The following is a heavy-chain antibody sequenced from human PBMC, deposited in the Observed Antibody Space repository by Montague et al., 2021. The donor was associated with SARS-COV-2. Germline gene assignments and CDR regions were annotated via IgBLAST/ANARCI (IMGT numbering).Heavy chain of an antibody. V-gene: IGHV4-39*07. D-gene: IGHD6-13*01. CDR1: GGSISSSSYY. CDR2: IYYSGST. Sequence: SETLSLTRTVSGGSISSSSYYWGRIRQPPGKGLEWIGSIYYSGSTYYNPSLKSRVTISVDTSKNQFSLKLSSVTAADTAVYYCARLGRQQLVRLSGMDVWGQGTTVTVSS. J-gene: IGHJ6*02. CDR3: ARLGRQQLVRLSGMDV.